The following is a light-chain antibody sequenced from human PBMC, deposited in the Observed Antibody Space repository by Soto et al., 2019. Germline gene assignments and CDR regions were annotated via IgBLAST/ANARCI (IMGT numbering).Light chain of an antibody. Sequence: EIVLTQSPGTLSLSPGERATLPCRASQSVSSSYLAWHQHRPGQAPRLLIFGASNRATGIPARFSGSGSGTDFTLTISSLEPEDFAVYYCQQRSNWFTFGPGTKVDIK. CDR3: QQRSNWFT. J-gene: IGKJ3*01. CDR1: QSVSSSY. V-gene: IGKV3D-20*02. CDR2: GAS.